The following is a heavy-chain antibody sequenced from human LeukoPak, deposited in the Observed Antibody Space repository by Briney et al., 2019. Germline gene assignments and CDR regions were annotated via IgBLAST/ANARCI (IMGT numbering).Heavy chain of an antibody. J-gene: IGHJ4*02. CDR1: GFTFDDYA. Sequence: GGSLRLSCAASGFTFDDYAMHWVRQAPGKGLEWVSGISCNSGTIYYADSVKGRFTISRDNTKNSLYLQMNSLRDEDTALYYCAKDRGAGIGLGGYFDYWGQGTLVTVSS. CDR2: ISCNSGTI. D-gene: IGHD6-19*01. CDR3: AKDRGAGIGLGGYFDY. V-gene: IGHV3-9*01.